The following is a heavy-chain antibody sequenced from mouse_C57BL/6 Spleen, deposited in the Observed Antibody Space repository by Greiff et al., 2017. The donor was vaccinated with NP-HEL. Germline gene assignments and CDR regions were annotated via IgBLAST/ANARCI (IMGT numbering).Heavy chain of an antibody. CDR3: TKGSNPPGRFAY. Sequence: QVQLKESGAELVRPGASVTLSCKASGYTFTDYEMHWVKQTPVHGLEWIGAIDPETGGTAYNQKFKGKAILTADKSSSTAYMELRSLTSEDSAVYYCTKGSNPPGRFAYWGQGTLVTVSA. J-gene: IGHJ3*01. D-gene: IGHD2-5*01. CDR2: IDPETGGT. CDR1: GYTFTDYE. V-gene: IGHV1-15*01.